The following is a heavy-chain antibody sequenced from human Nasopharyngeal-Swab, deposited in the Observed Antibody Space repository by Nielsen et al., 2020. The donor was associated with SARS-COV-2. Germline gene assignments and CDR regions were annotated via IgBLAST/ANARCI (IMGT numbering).Heavy chain of an antibody. J-gene: IGHJ6*03. CDR3: ARDLGDYYYYYYMDV. V-gene: IGHV3-21*01. D-gene: IGHD3-10*01. CDR1: GFRFSDYS. CDR2: ISGSGDFI. Sequence: GESLKISCAASGFRFSDYSMNWVRPAPGKGPEWVSFISGSGDFIYYADSVKGRFTISRDNARNSLYLQMNSLRAEDTAIYYCARDLGDYYYYYYMDVWGKGTTVTVSS.